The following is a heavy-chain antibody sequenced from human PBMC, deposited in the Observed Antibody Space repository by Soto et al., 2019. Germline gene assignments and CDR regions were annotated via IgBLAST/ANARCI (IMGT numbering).Heavy chain of an antibody. D-gene: IGHD3-10*01. V-gene: IGHV4-31*03. Sequence: QVQLQESGPGLVKPSQTLSLTCTVSGGSISSGGYFWSWIRQHPGKGLEWIGDINYSGSTYSNPYLTSRVTLSVDPTKHQCSLKLRSVTAAATAVYYCARDILLWFGELPRRARDAFDIWGPGTMVTVSS. CDR3: ARDILLWFGELPRRARDAFDI. CDR1: GGSISSGGYF. CDR2: INYSGST. J-gene: IGHJ3*02.